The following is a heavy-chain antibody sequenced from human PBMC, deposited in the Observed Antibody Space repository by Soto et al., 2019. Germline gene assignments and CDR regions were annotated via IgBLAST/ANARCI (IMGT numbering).Heavy chain of an antibody. Sequence: TLSLTCTVSGDSISSTRWWSWVRQSPGKGLEWIGYIYHSGSTYYNPSLKSRVTISVDRSKNQFSLKLSSVTAADTAVYYCARDRGPGNWFDPWGQGTLVTAPQ. D-gene: IGHD3-10*01. J-gene: IGHJ5*02. V-gene: IGHV4-4*02. CDR2: IYHSGST. CDR3: ARDRGPGNWFDP. CDR1: GDSISSTRW.